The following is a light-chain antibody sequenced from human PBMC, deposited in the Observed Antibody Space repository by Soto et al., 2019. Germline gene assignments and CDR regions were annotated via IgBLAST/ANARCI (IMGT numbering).Light chain of an antibody. CDR1: SSDVGGYNY. CDR2: EVS. V-gene: IGLV2-14*01. CDR3: CSYAGGYTHAV. J-gene: IGLJ2*01. Sequence: QSVLTQPASVSGSPGQSITISCTGTSSDVGGYNYVSWYQQHPGKAPKLIIHEVSNRPSGVSNRFSGSKSGNTASLTISGLQAEDEADYYCCSYAGGYTHAVFGGGTKLTVL.